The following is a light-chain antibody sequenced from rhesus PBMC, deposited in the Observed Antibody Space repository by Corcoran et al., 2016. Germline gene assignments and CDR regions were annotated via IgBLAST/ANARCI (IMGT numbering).Light chain of an antibody. CDR2: YGT. CDR3: QQYDSLPFT. J-gene: IGKJ3*01. V-gene: IGKV1-25*01. Sequence: DIQVTQSPSSVSASVGDRVTITCWSGQAINSHLAWYQQKPRKAPKALIYYGTTWQAGVPPRFSGSGTGTEFTLTISSLQPEDFATYYCQQYDSLPFTFGPGTKLELK. CDR1: QAINSH.